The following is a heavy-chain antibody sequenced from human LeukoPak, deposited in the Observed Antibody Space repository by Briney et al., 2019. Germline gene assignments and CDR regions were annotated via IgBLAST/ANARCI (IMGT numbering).Heavy chain of an antibody. J-gene: IGHJ5*02. CDR3: AREGTGYSYGWGYNWFDP. D-gene: IGHD5-18*01. Sequence: PSETLSLTCTVSGGSISSYYWSWIRQPPGKGLEWIGYIYYSGSTNYNPSLKSRVTISVDTSKNQFSLKLSSVTAADTAVYYCAREGTGYSYGWGYNWFDPWGQGTLVTVSS. V-gene: IGHV4-59*01. CDR1: GGSISSYY. CDR2: IYYSGST.